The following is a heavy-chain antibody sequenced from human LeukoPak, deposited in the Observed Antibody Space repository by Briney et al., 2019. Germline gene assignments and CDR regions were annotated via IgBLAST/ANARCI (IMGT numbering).Heavy chain of an antibody. CDR1: GFTVSSYY. D-gene: IGHD3/OR15-3a*01. J-gene: IGHJ4*02. V-gene: IGHV3-53*01. CDR3: AREPGTDYRKYYFDY. CDR2: LYNGGTT. Sequence: GGSLRLPCAASGFTVSSYYMSWVRQAPDMGLEWVSVLYNGGTTYYPDSVKGRFTISRDNSKNTVYLQMDSLRAEDTAVYYCAREPGTDYRKYYFDYWGQGTLVTVSS.